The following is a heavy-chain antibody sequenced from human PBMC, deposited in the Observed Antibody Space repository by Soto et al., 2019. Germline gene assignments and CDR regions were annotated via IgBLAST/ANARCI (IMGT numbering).Heavy chain of an antibody. D-gene: IGHD2-2*01. CDR2: IHDSGST. CDR3: ARLGRYQMGIFDY. V-gene: IGHV4-59*08. J-gene: IGHJ4*02. Sequence: SETLSLTCTVSGGSISRYYWSWIRQPPGKGLEYIGYIHDSGSTNYNPSLKSRVTISVDTSKNQFSLELSSVTAADTALYYCARLGRYQMGIFDYWGQGTLVTVSS. CDR1: GGSISRYY.